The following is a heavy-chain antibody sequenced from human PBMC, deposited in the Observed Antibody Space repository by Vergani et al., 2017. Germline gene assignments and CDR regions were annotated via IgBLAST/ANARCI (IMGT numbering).Heavy chain of an antibody. D-gene: IGHD6-19*01. Sequence: VQLVESGGGLVKPGGSLRLSCAASGFTFSSYSMNWVRQAPGKGLEWVSSISSSSSYIYYADSVKGRFTISRDNAKNSLYLQMNSLRAEDTAVYYCARAPENYSSGWYGLRNYYYYMDVWGKGTTVTVSS. V-gene: IGHV3-21*01. J-gene: IGHJ6*03. CDR2: ISSSSSYI. CDR1: GFTFSSYS. CDR3: ARAPENYSSGWYGLRNYYYYMDV.